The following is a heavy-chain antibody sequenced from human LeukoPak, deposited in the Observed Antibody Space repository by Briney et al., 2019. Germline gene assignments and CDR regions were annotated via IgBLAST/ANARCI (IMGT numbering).Heavy chain of an antibody. CDR1: GFTFSSYE. Sequence: GWSLRLSCAASGFTFSSYEMNWVRQAPGKGLEWVSYISSSGSTIYYADSVKGRFTISRDNAKNSLYLQMNSLRAEDTAVYYCGRGHWGLDYWGQGALVTVSS. J-gene: IGHJ4*02. D-gene: IGHD7-27*01. CDR2: ISSSGSTI. V-gene: IGHV3-48*03. CDR3: GRGHWGLDY.